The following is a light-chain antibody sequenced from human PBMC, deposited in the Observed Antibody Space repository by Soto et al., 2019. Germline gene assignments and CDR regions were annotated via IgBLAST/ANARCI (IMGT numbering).Light chain of an antibody. CDR2: EAS. V-gene: IGKV1-5*03. Sequence: DIQMTQSPSTLSASVGDRVTITCRASQSISKWLAWYQQKPGNAPKLLIYEASTLTSGVPSRFSGSGSGTEFTITISSLQPDDFATYYCHQYNTYSAFGQGTKVEIK. J-gene: IGKJ1*01. CDR3: HQYNTYSA. CDR1: QSISKW.